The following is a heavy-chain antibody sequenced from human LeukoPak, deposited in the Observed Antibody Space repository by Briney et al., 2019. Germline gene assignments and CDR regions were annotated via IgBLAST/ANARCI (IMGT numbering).Heavy chain of an antibody. D-gene: IGHD3-9*01. CDR1: GYTFTGYF. CDR3: ARVTGRHFDWLPYFDY. J-gene: IGHJ4*02. V-gene: IGHV1-2*02. Sequence: ASVKVSCKASGYTFTGYFMHWVRQAPGQGLEWMGWINPNSGGTNYAQKSQGRVTMTRDTSISTAYMQLSRLRSGDTAVYYCARVTGRHFDWLPYFDYWGQGTLATVSS. CDR2: INPNSGGT.